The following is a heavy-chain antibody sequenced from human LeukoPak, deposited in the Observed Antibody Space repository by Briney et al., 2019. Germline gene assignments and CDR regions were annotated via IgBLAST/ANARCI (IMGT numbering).Heavy chain of an antibody. CDR3: ARAMMGATRLFDY. J-gene: IGHJ4*02. V-gene: IGHV4-59*01. CDR1: GGSFSGYY. Sequence: PSETLSLTCAVYGGSFSGYYWSWIRQPPGKGLEWIGNIYYSGSTSYNPSLKSRVTISIDTSKNQFSLKLTSVTAADTAVYYCARAMMGATRLFDYWGQGTLVTVSS. D-gene: IGHD1-26*01. CDR2: IYYSGST.